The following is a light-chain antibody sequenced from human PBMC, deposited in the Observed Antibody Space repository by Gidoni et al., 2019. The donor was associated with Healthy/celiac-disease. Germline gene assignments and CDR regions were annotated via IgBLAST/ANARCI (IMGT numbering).Light chain of an antibody. CDR2: DAS. V-gene: IGKV1-33*01. J-gene: IGKJ3*01. Sequence: IQMTPSPCSLSASVGDSVTTTYQASQDISNYLNWYQQKPGKTPTLLIYDASNLETGVPSRFSGSGSGTDFTFTISSLQLEDIASYYCQQYDNLRVTFGPGTKVDIK. CDR3: QQYDNLRVT. CDR1: QDISNY.